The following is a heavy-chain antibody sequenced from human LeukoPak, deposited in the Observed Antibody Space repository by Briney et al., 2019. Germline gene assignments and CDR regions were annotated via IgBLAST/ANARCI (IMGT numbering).Heavy chain of an antibody. CDR2: INPSGGST. CDR1: GYTFTSYY. V-gene: IGHV1-46*01. D-gene: IGHD6-19*01. J-gene: IGHJ4*02. Sequence: ASVKVSCKASGYTFTSYYMHWVRQAPGQGLEWMGIINPSGGSTSYAQKFQGRVTMTRDTSTSTVYMELSSLRSEDTAVYYCARVSSPQMEQWLVRFDYWGQGTLVTVSS. CDR3: ARVSSPQMEQWLVRFDY.